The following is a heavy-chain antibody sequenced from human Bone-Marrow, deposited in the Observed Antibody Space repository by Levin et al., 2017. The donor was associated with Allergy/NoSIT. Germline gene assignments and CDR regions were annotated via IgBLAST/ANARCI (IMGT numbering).Heavy chain of an antibody. CDR2: IYYSGST. CDR3: ARERVYPIYNWFDP. Sequence: PSETLSLTCTVSGGSISSYYWSWIRQPPGKGLEWIGYIYYSGSTNYNPSLKSRVTISVDTSKNQFSLKLSSVTAADTAVYYCARERVYPIYNWFDPWGQGTLVTVSS. CDR1: GGSISSYY. D-gene: IGHD6-13*01. V-gene: IGHV4-59*01. J-gene: IGHJ5*02.